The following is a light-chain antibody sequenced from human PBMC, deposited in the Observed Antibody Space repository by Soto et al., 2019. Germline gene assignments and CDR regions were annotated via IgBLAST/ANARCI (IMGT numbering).Light chain of an antibody. CDR1: ETVEGW. CDR3: QQYSSYLYT. CDR2: EAS. J-gene: IGKJ2*01. V-gene: IGKV1-5*03. Sequence: DVQLTQSPSTVSAFVGDRVTITCRASETVEGWLAWYQQKPGKAPNLLISEASTLQSGVSSRFSGSGSETDFTLTVSSLQPADSATYYCQQYSSYLYTFGQGTRLEIK.